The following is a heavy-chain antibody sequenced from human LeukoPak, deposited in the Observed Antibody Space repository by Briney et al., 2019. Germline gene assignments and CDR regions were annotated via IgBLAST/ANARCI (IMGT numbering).Heavy chain of an antibody. V-gene: IGHV3-7*01. Sequence: GGSLRLSCAASGFSFSAYWMTWVRQAPGTGLEWVANINPAGSETYYVDPVKGRFTISRDNDKNSLYLQMNSLRAEDTAVYYCARDPGFSAFDIWGQGAVVTVSP. CDR2: INPAGSET. CDR1: GFSFSAYW. J-gene: IGHJ3*02. CDR3: ARDPGFSAFDI.